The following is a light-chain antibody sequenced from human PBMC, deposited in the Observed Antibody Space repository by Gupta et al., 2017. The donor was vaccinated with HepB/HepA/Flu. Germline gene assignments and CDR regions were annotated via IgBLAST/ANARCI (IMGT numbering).Light chain of an antibody. CDR2: LGS. Sequence: DIVMPQSPLSLPVTPGEPASISCRSSQSLLHSNGYNYLDWYLQKPGQSPQLLIYLGSNRASGVPDRFSGSGSDTDFTLKISRVEAEDVGVYYCMQALQTPTFGQGTRLEIK. CDR3: MQALQTPT. J-gene: IGKJ5*01. CDR1: QSLLHSNGYNY. V-gene: IGKV2-28*01.